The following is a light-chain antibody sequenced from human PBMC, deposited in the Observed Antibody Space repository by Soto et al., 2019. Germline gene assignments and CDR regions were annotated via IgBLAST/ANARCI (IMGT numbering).Light chain of an antibody. CDR2: DVS. CDR1: SSDVGGYNY. V-gene: IGLV2-14*01. Sequence: QSALTQPASVSGSPGQSITISCTGTSSDVGGYNYVSWYQQHPGKAPKLMIYDVSNRPSGVSNRFSGSKSGNTASLTISGLQAEDEADYYSSSYTSSSTSFGGGTKVTVL. J-gene: IGLJ3*02. CDR3: SSYTSSSTS.